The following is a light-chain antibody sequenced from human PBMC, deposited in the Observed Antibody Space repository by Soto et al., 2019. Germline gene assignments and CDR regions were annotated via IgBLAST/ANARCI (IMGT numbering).Light chain of an antibody. V-gene: IGLV2-11*01. J-gene: IGLJ1*01. CDR3: CSYAGSSTPFV. Sequence: QSALAQPRSVSGSPGQSVTISCTGTSSDVGGYNYVSWYQQHPGKAPKLMIYDVNKRPSGVPDRFSGSKSGNTASLTISGLQAEDESDYYCCSYAGSSTPFVVGTGTKVTVL. CDR1: SSDVGGYNY. CDR2: DVN.